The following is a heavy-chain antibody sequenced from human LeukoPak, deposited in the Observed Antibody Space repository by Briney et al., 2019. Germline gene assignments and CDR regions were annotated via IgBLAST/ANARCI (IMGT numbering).Heavy chain of an antibody. CDR2: ISSSSSTI. CDR1: GFTFSSYS. V-gene: IGHV3-48*04. J-gene: IGHJ4*02. CDR3: ARARATRIDY. Sequence: GESLRLSCAASGFTFSSYSMNWVRQAPGKGLEGVSYISSSSSTIYYADSVKGRFTISRDNAKNSLYLQMNSLRAEDTAVYYCARARATRIDYCGQGTLVTVSS.